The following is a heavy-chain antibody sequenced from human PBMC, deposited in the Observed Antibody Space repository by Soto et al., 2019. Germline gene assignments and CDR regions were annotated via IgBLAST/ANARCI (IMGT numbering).Heavy chain of an antibody. V-gene: IGHV3-7*01. J-gene: IGHJ6*03. CDR3: ARNTDYYYYMDV. Sequence: SLRLSCAASGFTFSSYWMSWVRQAPGKGLEWVANIKQDGSEKYYVDSVKGRFTISRDNAKNSLYLQMNSLRAKDTAVYYCARNTDYYYYMDVWGKGTTVTVSS. CDR2: IKQDGSEK. CDR1: GFTFSSYW.